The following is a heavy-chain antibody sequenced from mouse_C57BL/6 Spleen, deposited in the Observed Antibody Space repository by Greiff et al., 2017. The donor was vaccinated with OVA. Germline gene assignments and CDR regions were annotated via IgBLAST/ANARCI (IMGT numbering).Heavy chain of an antibody. Sequence: VQLQQSGAELVRPGASVTLSCKASGYTFTDYEMHWVKQTPVHGLEWIGAIDPETGGTAYNQKFKGKAILTADKSSSTAYMELRSLTSEDSAVYYCTRIITTVVDWYFDVWGTGTTVTVSS. CDR1: GYTFTDYE. D-gene: IGHD1-1*01. J-gene: IGHJ1*03. V-gene: IGHV1-15*01. CDR3: TRIITTVVDWYFDV. CDR2: IDPETGGT.